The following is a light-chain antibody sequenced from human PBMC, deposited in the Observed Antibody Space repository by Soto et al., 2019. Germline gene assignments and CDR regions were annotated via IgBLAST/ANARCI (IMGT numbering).Light chain of an antibody. CDR1: QSVSSSY. Sequence: EIVLTQSPGTRSLSPGERATLSCRASQSVSSSYLAWYQQKPGQAPRLLIYDASSRATGIPVRFSGSGSGTDFTLTISRLEPEDFAVFYCQQYGSSPLTFGGGTKVEIK. CDR2: DAS. CDR3: QQYGSSPLT. V-gene: IGKV3-20*01. J-gene: IGKJ4*01.